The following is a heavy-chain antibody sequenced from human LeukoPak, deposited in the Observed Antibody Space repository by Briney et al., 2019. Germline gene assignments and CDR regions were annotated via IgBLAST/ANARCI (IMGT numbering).Heavy chain of an antibody. CDR3: AKVTMGDVWFDP. Sequence: GGSLRLSCVASGFIFSTYAMHWVRQAPGKGLEWVAVIRYDGSNKYYADSVKGRFTISRDNSKNTLYLQMNSLRAEDTAVYYCAKVTMGDVWFDPWGQRTLVTVSS. V-gene: IGHV3-30*02. CDR1: GFIFSTYA. J-gene: IGHJ5*02. CDR2: IRYDGSNK. D-gene: IGHD3-16*01.